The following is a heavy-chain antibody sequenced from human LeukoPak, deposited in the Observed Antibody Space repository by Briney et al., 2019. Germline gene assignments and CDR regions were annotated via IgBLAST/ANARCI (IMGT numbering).Heavy chain of an antibody. Sequence: SETLSLTCTVSGGSISATGYFWGWIHQPQGKGLEWIGSISYTRITHYHPSLKSRVTISVDTSKNHFSLKLSSVTAADTAVYYCARVDLQNAFDIWGQGTVVTVSS. CDR2: ISYTRIT. D-gene: IGHD3/OR15-3a*01. J-gene: IGHJ3*02. V-gene: IGHV4-39*07. CDR3: ARVDLQNAFDI. CDR1: GGSISATGYF.